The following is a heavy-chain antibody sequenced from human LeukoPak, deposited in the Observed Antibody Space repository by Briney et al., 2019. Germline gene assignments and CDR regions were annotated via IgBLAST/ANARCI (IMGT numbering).Heavy chain of an antibody. CDR3: ATDLAVAGPFDY. CDR1: GYTFTELS. CDR2: FDPEDGET. J-gene: IGHJ4*02. V-gene: IGHV1-24*01. Sequence: ASVKVSCKVSGYTFTELSMHWVRQAPGKGLEWMGGFDPEDGETIYAQKFQGRVTMTEDTSTDTAYMELSSLRSEDTAVYYCATDLAVAGPFDYWGQGTLVTVSS. D-gene: IGHD6-19*01.